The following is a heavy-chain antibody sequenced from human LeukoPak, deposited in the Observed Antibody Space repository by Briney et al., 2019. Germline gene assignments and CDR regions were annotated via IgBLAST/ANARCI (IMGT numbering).Heavy chain of an antibody. V-gene: IGHV3-21*01. Sequence: AGGSLRLSCAASGFTFSSYSRNWVRQAPGKGLEWVSSISSSSSYIYYADSVEGRFTISRDNAKSSLYLQMNSLRAEDTAVYYCAKDLLARPDYWGQGTLVTVSS. CDR1: GFTFSSYS. J-gene: IGHJ4*02. CDR3: AKDLLARPDY. CDR2: ISSSSSYI. D-gene: IGHD2/OR15-2a*01.